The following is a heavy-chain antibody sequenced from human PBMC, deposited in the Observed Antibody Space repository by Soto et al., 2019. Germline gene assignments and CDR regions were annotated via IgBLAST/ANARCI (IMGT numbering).Heavy chain of an antibody. V-gene: IGHV3-74*01. CDR1: GFNCRDFR. Sequence: GGALRVSCEASGFNCRDFRMHWVRQPPGKGPEWVSNIPSDGRDVSYADSVRGRFTISRDDARNTLYLQMSDLRVEDTAIYYCTRDDSGLGIDYWGQGTQVTVS. CDR3: TRDDSGLGIDY. J-gene: IGHJ4*02. CDR2: IPSDGRDV. D-gene: IGHD1-1*01.